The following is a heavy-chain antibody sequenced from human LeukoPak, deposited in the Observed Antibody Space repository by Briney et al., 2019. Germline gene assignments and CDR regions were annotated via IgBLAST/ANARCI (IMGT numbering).Heavy chain of an antibody. CDR3: AKDIPVVPEVEYFDL. D-gene: IGHD2-2*01. CDR1: GFTFSSYA. CDR2: ISGSGGST. Sequence: GGSLRLPCAASGFTFSSYAMSWVRQAPGKGLEWVSAISGSGGSTYYADSVKGRFTISRDNSKNTLYLQMNSLRAEDTAVYYCAKDIPVVPEVEYFDLWGRGTLVTVSS. J-gene: IGHJ2*01. V-gene: IGHV3-23*01.